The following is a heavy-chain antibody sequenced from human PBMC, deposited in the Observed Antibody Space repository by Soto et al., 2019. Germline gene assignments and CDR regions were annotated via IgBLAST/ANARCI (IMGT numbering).Heavy chain of an antibody. Sequence: ASVKVSCKASGYTFTDYYLHWVRQAPGQGLEWMGWINPNSGTTNSAQNFQGRVTMTRDTSFNLVYMEMSGLMSDDTAVYYCARDARGTRGFDEMDIWGQGTTVTVSS. J-gene: IGHJ6*02. V-gene: IGHV1-2*02. CDR1: GYTFTDYY. CDR3: ARDARGTRGFDEMDI. CDR2: INPNSGTT. D-gene: IGHD3-9*01.